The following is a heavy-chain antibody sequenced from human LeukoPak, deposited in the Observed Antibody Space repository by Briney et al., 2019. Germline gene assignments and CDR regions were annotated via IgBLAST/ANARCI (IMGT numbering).Heavy chain of an antibody. CDR2: INHSGST. D-gene: IGHD3-22*01. CDR1: GGSFSGYY. Sequence: SETLSLTCAVYGGSFSGYYWSWIRQPPGKGLEWIGEINHSGSTNYNPSLNSRVTISVDTSKNQFSLKLSSVTAADTAVYYCARALGGYYDSSGYGLWGQGTLVTVSS. J-gene: IGHJ4*02. V-gene: IGHV4-34*01. CDR3: ARALGGYYDSSGYGL.